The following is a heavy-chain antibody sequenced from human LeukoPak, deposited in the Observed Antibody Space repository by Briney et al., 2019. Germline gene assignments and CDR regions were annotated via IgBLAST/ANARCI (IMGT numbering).Heavy chain of an antibody. V-gene: IGHV3-30-3*02. D-gene: IGHD6-19*01. CDR3: AKSGHAVAGPYYFDY. Sequence: GGSLRLSCAASGFTFSSYAMHWVRQAPGKGLEWVAVISYDGSNKYYADSVKGRFTISRDNSKNTLYLQMNSLRAEDTAVYYCAKSGHAVAGPYYFDYWGQGTLVTVSS. CDR2: ISYDGSNK. J-gene: IGHJ4*02. CDR1: GFTFSSYA.